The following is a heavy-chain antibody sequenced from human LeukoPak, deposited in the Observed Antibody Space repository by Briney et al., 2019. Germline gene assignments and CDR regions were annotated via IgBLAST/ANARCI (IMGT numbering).Heavy chain of an antibody. CDR2: INPNSGGT. V-gene: IGHV1-2*02. CDR1: GYTFTGYY. CDR3: ARVVTSITNIFDY. D-gene: IGHD3-10*01. J-gene: IGHJ4*02. Sequence: ASVKVSCKASGYTFTGYYMHWVRQAPGQGLEWMGWINPNSGGTNYAQKFQGRVTMTRDTSISTAYMELSRLRSDDTAVYYCARVVTSITNIFDYWGQGTLVTVSS.